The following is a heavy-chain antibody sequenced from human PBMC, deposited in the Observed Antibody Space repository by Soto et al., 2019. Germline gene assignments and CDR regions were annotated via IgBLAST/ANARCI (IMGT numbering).Heavy chain of an antibody. D-gene: IGHD2-15*01. CDR2: RYYSEST. J-gene: IGHJ4*02. Sequence: PSETLSRTWTVSGGSITTGVYYWSWIRQLPGKGLEWIGHRYYSESTYYNPSLKSRVSISLDTSKNQFSLKLSFVTAADTAMYYCARTKCSGGSCYSWSLDYWGQGTPVTVSS. CDR1: GGSITTGVYY. V-gene: IGHV4-31*02. CDR3: ARTKCSGGSCYSWSLDY.